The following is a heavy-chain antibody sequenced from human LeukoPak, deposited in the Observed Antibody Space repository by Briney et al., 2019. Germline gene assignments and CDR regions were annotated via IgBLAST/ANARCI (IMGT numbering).Heavy chain of an antibody. V-gene: IGHV1-2*02. CDR3: ARVRDGYNYNFDY. CDR1: GYTFTGYY. Sequence: ASVKVSCKASGYTFTGYYIHWVRQAPGQGLEWMGWINPNSGAADYAQKFYGRVTMTRDTSISTAYIELSRLRSGDTAVYYCARVRDGYNYNFDYWGHRTLVTVSS. CDR2: INPNSGAA. D-gene: IGHD5-24*01. J-gene: IGHJ4*01.